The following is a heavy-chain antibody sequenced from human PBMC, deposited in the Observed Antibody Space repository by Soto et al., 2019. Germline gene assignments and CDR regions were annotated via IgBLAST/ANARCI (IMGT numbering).Heavy chain of an antibody. D-gene: IGHD4-17*01. J-gene: IGHJ4*02. CDR1: GFTFSNAW. V-gene: IGHV3-15*07. CDR2: IKSKTDGGTT. CDR3: TTAEPHDYQPCFDY. Sequence: GGSLRLSCAASGFTFSNAWMNWVRQAPGKGLEWVGRIKSKTDGGTTDYAAPVKGRFTISRDDSKNTLYLQMNSLKTEDTAVYYCTTAEPHDYQPCFDYWGQGTLVTVSS.